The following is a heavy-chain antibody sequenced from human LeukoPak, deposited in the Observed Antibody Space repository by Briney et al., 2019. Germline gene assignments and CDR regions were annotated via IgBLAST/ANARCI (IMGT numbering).Heavy chain of an antibody. CDR2: IRSKAYGGTT. J-gene: IGHJ4*02. CDR3: TTESAVTTNFDY. D-gene: IGHD4-17*01. Sequence: PGGSLGLSCTASGFPFGDYAMSWFRQAPGKGLEWVGFIRSKAYGGTTEYAASVKGRFTISRDDSKSIAYLQMNSLKTEDTAVYYCTTESAVTTNFDYWGQGTLVTVSS. CDR1: GFPFGDYA. V-gene: IGHV3-49*03.